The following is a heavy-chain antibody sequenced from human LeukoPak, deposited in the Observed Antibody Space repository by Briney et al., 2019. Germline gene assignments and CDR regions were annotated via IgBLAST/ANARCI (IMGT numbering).Heavy chain of an antibody. CDR2: INHSGST. CDR1: GYSISSGYY. Sequence: SETLSLTCTVSGYSISSGYYWSWIRQPPGKGLEWIGEINHSGSTNYNPSLKSRVTISVDTSKNQFSLKLSSVTAADTAVYYCARGAHYYYGSGSYYRLADFDYWGQGTLVTVSS. D-gene: IGHD3-10*01. V-gene: IGHV4-38-2*02. CDR3: ARGAHYYYGSGSYYRLADFDY. J-gene: IGHJ4*02.